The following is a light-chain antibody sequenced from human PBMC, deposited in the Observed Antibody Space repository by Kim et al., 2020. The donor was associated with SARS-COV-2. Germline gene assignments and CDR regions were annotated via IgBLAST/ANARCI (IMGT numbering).Light chain of an antibody. V-gene: IGLV2-14*03. J-gene: IGLJ2*01. Sequence: QSALTQPASVSGSPGQSITISCTGTSSDVGGYNYVSWYQQHPGKAPKLMIYDVSNRPSGVSNRFSGSKSGNTASLTISGLLAEDEADYYCSSYTSILHVVFGGGNQLTVL. CDR1: SSDVGGYNY. CDR3: SSYTSILHVV. CDR2: DVS.